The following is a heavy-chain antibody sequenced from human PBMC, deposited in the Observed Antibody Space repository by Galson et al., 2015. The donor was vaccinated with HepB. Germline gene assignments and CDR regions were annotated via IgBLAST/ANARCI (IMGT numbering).Heavy chain of an antibody. CDR3: ARGRFGDGYYYGMDV. CDR2: ISSSSNYI. D-gene: IGHD3-10*01. V-gene: IGHV3-21*01. Sequence: SLRLSCAASGFTFSSYSMNWVRQAPGKGLEWVSSISSSSNYIYYADSVKGRFTISRDNAKNSLYLQMNSLRAEDTAVYYCARGRFGDGYYYGMDVWGQGTTVTVSS. J-gene: IGHJ6*02. CDR1: GFTFSSYS.